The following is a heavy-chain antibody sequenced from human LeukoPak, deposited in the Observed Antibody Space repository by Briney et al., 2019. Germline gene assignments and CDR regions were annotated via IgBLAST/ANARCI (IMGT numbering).Heavy chain of an antibody. CDR1: GYSFTGYY. D-gene: IGHD1-26*01. J-gene: IGHJ4*02. Sequence: ASVKVSCKASGYSFTGYYMLWVRQAPGQGLEWMGWINPNSGGTNYAQKFQDRVTMTRDTSITTAYMELSRLTSDDTAVYYCARSDHLQTSYDDWGQGTLVTVSS. CDR2: INPNSGGT. V-gene: IGHV1-2*02. CDR3: ARSDHLQTSYDD.